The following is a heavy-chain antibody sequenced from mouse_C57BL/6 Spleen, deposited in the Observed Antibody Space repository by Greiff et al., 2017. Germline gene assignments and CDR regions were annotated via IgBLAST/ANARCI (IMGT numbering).Heavy chain of an antibody. CDR1: GFTFSSYG. J-gene: IGHJ2*01. Sequence: EVQLQESGGDLVKPGGSLKLSCAASGFTFSSYGMSWVRQTPDKRLEWVATISSGGSYTYYPDSVKGRFTISRDNAKNTLYLQMSSLKSEDTAMYYCARGYYGSNYYFDYWGQGTTLTVSS. V-gene: IGHV5-6*01. CDR3: ARGYYGSNYYFDY. CDR2: ISSGGSYT. D-gene: IGHD1-1*01.